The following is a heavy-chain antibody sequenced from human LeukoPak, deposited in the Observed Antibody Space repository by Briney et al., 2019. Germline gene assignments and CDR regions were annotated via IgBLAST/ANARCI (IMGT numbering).Heavy chain of an antibody. Sequence: PGGSLRLSCAASGFTFSTYSMNWVRQAPGKGLEWVAFIRYDGSNKYYADSVKGRFTISRDNSKNTLYLQMNSLRAEDTAVYYCAKDGSSSWYYGWFDPWGLGTLVTVSS. CDR3: AKDGSSSWYYGWFDP. CDR1: GFTFSTYS. J-gene: IGHJ5*02. V-gene: IGHV3-30*02. CDR2: IRYDGSNK. D-gene: IGHD6-13*01.